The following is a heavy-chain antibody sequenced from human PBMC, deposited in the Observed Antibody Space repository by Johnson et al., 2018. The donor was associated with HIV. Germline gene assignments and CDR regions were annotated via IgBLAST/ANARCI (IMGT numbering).Heavy chain of an antibody. Sequence: VQLVESGGGLVQPGGSLRLSCAASGFTVSSNYMSWVRQAPGKGLEWVSVIYSGGSTYYADSVKGRFTISRDNYKNTLYLQMNSLRAEDTAVYYCAKGNGDSRSDAFDIWGQGTMVTVSS. CDR1: GFTVSSNY. CDR2: IYSGGST. D-gene: IGHD4-17*01. V-gene: IGHV3-66*02. CDR3: AKGNGDSRSDAFDI. J-gene: IGHJ3*02.